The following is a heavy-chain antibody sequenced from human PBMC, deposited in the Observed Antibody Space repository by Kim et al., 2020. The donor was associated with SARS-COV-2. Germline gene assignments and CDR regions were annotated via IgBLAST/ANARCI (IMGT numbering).Heavy chain of an antibody. J-gene: IGHJ6*02. D-gene: IGHD2-2*01. V-gene: IGHV3-11*06. CDR3: ARGTMAAIVNYYGMDV. Sequence: YVKGRFTISRDNAKNSLYLQMSRLGAEDTAVYYCARGTMAAIVNYYGMDVWGQGTTVTVSS.